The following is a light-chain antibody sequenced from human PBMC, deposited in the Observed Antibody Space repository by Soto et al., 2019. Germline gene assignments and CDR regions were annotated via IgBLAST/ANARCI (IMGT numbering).Light chain of an antibody. V-gene: IGLV1-51*01. CDR1: SSNFGDNY. Sequence: QSVLTQPPSVSAAPGQKVTISCSGSSSNFGDNYVSWYQQLPGTAPKLLIYDDVQRPSAMTYRFSGFTSGTSATLGISDTQTGDEADYYCATSYSSLDTGVFGAGTQLTVL. J-gene: IGLJ7*01. CDR3: ATSYSSLDTGV. CDR2: DDV.